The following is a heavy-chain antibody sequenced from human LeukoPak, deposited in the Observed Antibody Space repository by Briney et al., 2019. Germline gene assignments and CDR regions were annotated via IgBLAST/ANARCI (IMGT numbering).Heavy chain of an antibody. V-gene: IGHV4-61*08. J-gene: IGHJ4*02. CDR1: GGSISSGDYY. D-gene: IGHD5-18*01. Sequence: PSETLSLTCTVSGGSISSGDYYWSWIRQPPGKGLEWIGEINHSGSTNYNPSLKSRVTISVDTSKNQFSLKLTSVTATDTAVYYCARGYSYGYWGYWGQGTPVTVSS. CDR3: ARGYSYGYWGY. CDR2: INHSGST.